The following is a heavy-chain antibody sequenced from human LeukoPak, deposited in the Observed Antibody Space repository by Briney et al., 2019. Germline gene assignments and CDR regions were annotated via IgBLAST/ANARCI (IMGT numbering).Heavy chain of an antibody. V-gene: IGHV5-51*01. CDR1: GYSFTSYW. Sequence: GESLKISCKGSGYSFTSYWIGWVRPMPGKGLGWMGIIYPGDSDTRYSPSFQGQVTISADKSISTAYLQWSSLKASDTAMYYCASTGGQVTFGGVVSAFDIWGQGTMVTVSS. D-gene: IGHD3-16*01. CDR2: IYPGDSDT. CDR3: ASTGGQVTFGGVVSAFDI. J-gene: IGHJ3*02.